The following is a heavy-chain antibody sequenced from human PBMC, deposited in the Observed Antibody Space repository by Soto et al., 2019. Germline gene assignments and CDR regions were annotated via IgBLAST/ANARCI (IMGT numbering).Heavy chain of an antibody. CDR3: ARGLDYDGSGTHDAFDI. Sequence: QVQLVQSGAEVKKPGASVKVSCKASGYTFTSYDINWVRQATGQGLEWMGWMNPNSGNTGYAQKFQGRVTMTRNTSISTAYMELSSLRSGDPAVYYCARGLDYDGSGTHDAFDIWGQGTMVTVSS. CDR1: GYTFTSYD. J-gene: IGHJ3*02. V-gene: IGHV1-8*01. D-gene: IGHD3-10*01. CDR2: MNPNSGNT.